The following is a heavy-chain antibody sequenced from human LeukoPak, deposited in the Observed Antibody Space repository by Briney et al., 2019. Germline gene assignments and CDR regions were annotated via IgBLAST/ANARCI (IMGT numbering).Heavy chain of an antibody. CDR3: ARDRTAASWFGSFDY. Sequence: GGSLRLSCAASGFTFSNYAMHWVRQAPGKGLEWVAVMSYDGSNKYYADSVKGRFTISRDNSKDTLYLQMSSLRTEDTAVYYCARDRTAASWFGSFDYWGQGTLVTVSS. CDR1: GFTFSNYA. J-gene: IGHJ4*02. D-gene: IGHD6-13*01. CDR2: MSYDGSNK. V-gene: IGHV3-30-3*01.